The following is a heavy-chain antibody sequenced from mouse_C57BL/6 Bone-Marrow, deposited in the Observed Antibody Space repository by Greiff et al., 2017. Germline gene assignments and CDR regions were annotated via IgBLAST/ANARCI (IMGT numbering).Heavy chain of an antibody. V-gene: IGHV5-15*01. CDR2: ISNLAYSI. CDR1: GFTFSDYG. Sequence: EVQGVESGGGLVQPGGSLKLSCAASGFTFSDYGMAWVRQAPRKGPEWVAFISNLAYSIYYADTVTGRFTISRENAKNTLYLEMSSLRSEDTAMYYCARRRYGSSPYAMDYWGQGTSVTVSS. J-gene: IGHJ4*01. CDR3: ARRRYGSSPYAMDY. D-gene: IGHD1-1*01.